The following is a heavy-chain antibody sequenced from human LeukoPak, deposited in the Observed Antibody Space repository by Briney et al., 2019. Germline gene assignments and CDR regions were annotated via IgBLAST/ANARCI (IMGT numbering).Heavy chain of an antibody. CDR2: ISYDGSNK. Sequence: GRSLRLSCAASGFTFSSYAMHWVRQAPGKGLEWVAVISYDGSNKYYADSVKGRFTISRDNSKNTLYLQMNSLRAEDTAVYYCAREGDYYDSSGYQPDAFDIWGQGTKVTVSS. J-gene: IGHJ3*02. CDR1: GFTFSSYA. D-gene: IGHD3-22*01. CDR3: AREGDYYDSSGYQPDAFDI. V-gene: IGHV3-30-3*01.